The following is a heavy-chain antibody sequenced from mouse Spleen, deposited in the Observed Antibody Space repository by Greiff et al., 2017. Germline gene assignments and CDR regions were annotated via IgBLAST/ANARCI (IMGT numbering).Heavy chain of an antibody. D-gene: IGHD1-1*01. CDR3: ARADYGSSSHWYFDV. Sequence: EVQLVESEGGLVQPGSSMKLSCTASGFTFSDYYMAWVRQVPEKGLEWVANINYDGSSTYYLDSLKSRFIISRDNAKNILYLQMSSLKSEDTATYYCARADYGSSSHWYFDVWGAGTTVTVSS. CDR1: GFTFSDYY. CDR2: INYDGSST. J-gene: IGHJ1*01. V-gene: IGHV5-16*01.